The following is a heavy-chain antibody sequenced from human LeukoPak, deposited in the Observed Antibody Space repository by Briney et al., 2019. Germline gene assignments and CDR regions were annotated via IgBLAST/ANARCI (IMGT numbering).Heavy chain of an antibody. D-gene: IGHD3-10*01. V-gene: IGHV1-18*04. J-gene: IGHJ4*02. Sequence: ASVKVSCKASGYTFTDYYMHWVRQAPGQGLEWMGWISAYNGNTNYAQKLQGRVTMTTDTSTSTAYMELRSLRSDDTAVYYCARDRERVLLWFGEPQASYYFDYWGQGTLVTVSS. CDR3: ARDRERVLLWFGEPQASYYFDY. CDR2: ISAYNGNT. CDR1: GYTFTDYY.